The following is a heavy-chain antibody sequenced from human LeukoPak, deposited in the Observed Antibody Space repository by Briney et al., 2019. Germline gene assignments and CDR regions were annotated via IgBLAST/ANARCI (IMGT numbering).Heavy chain of an antibody. V-gene: IGHV4-39*07. CDR3: AREVVRGVLYYFDY. CDR1: GGSISSSSYY. Sequence: SETLSLTCTVSGGSISSSSYYWGWIRQPPGKGLEWIGSIYYSGSTNYNPSLKSRVTISVDTSKNQFSLKLSSVTAADTAVYYCAREVVRGVLYYFDYWGQGTLVTVSS. J-gene: IGHJ4*02. D-gene: IGHD3-10*01. CDR2: IYYSGST.